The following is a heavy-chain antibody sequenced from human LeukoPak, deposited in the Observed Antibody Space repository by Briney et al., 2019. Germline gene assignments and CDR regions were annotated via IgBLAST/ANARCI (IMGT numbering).Heavy chain of an antibody. J-gene: IGHJ2*01. Sequence: SETLSLTCTISGDSFSRNNYYWGLIRQPPGKGLEWIGYIYYSGSTYYNPSLKSRVTISVDTSKNQLSLKLSSVTAADTAVYYCARGLSGYNPWYFDLWGRGTLVTVSS. CDR2: IYYSGST. CDR3: ARGLSGYNPWYFDL. CDR1: GDSFSRNNYY. D-gene: IGHD5-24*01. V-gene: IGHV4-31*03.